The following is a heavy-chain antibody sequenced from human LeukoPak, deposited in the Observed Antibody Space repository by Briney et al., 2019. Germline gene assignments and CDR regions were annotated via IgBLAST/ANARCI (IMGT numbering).Heavy chain of an antibody. J-gene: IGHJ4*02. Sequence: PGGSLRLSCAASGFTVTSYYMNWVRQAPGKGLEWVSAISGSGGSTYYADSVKGRFTISRDNSKNTLYLQMNSLRAEDTAVYYCAKDLCSSTSCSYYFDYWGQGTLVTVSS. CDR3: AKDLCSSTSCSYYFDY. CDR2: ISGSGGST. D-gene: IGHD2-2*01. CDR1: GFTVTSYY. V-gene: IGHV3-23*01.